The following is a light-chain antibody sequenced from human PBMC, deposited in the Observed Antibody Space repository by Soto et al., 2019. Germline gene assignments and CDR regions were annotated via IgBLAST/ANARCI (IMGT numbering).Light chain of an antibody. V-gene: IGKV1-39*01. J-gene: IGKJ5*01. Sequence: EIQVTQSPPSLSASVGDRVTITCRASRSIGNNLNWYQQRPGKAPQLLIYAASSLQSGVPSRFSGSSSGTDLTFTIKAPPPEGFATYCCQQSFRRSLGFGKGTRL. CDR3: QQSFRRSLG. CDR1: RSIGNN. CDR2: AAS.